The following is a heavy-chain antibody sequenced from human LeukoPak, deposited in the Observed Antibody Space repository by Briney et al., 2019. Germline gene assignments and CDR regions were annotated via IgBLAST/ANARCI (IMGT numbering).Heavy chain of an antibody. Sequence: SETLSLTCTVSGGSISSYYWSWLRQPPGKRLEWIGYIYHSGSTNYNSSLKSRVTISVDTSKNQFSLKLSSVTAADTAVYYCARHAAFAEYQSHLTHFDYWGQGTLVTVSS. V-gene: IGHV4-59*08. D-gene: IGHD2-2*01. CDR1: GGSISSYY. CDR2: IYHSGST. J-gene: IGHJ4*02. CDR3: ARHAAFAEYQSHLTHFDY.